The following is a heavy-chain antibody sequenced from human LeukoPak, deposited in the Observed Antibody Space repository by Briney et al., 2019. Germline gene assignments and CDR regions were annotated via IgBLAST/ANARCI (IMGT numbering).Heavy chain of an antibody. J-gene: IGHJ6*02. D-gene: IGHD3-22*01. Sequence: ASVKVSCKVSGYTLTELSMHWVREAPGKGLEWMGGFDPEDGETIYAQKFQGRVTMTEDTSTDTAYMELSSLRSEDTAVYYCASSDRYSSGYYSDYYYYGMVVWGQGTTVTVSS. CDR1: GYTLTELS. CDR2: FDPEDGET. CDR3: ASSDRYSSGYYSDYYYYGMVV. V-gene: IGHV1-24*01.